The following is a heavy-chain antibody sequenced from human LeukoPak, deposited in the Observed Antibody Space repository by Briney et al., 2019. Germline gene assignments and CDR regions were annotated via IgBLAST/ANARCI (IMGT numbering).Heavy chain of an antibody. V-gene: IGHV3-30*02. CDR1: GFIFSSYG. D-gene: IGHD6-13*01. J-gene: IGHJ4*02. CDR2: IRFDGGIK. CDR3: AKVLSSSWGYFDY. Sequence: GGSLRLSCAASGFIFSSYGTHWVRQAPGKGLEWVAFIRFDGGIKYYADSVEGRFTISRDNSKNTLYLQMNSLRAEDTAVYYCAKVLSSSWGYFDYWGQGTLVTVSS.